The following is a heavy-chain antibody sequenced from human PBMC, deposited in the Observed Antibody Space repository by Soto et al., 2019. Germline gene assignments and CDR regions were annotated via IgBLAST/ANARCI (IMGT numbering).Heavy chain of an antibody. D-gene: IGHD2-2*01. V-gene: IGHV3-43*01. CDR2: IGRDGINT. CDR1: GFMFDDFS. CDR3: VKERDDASWTAFDH. J-gene: IGHJ4*02. Sequence: EVRLVESGGVVVQPGGSLRLSCAASGFMFDDFSMHWVRQAPGKGLEWVALIGRDGINTYYSDSVRSRFIVSRDNSKNSLYPQMNSLRSEDSGLYYCVKERDDASWTAFDHWGQGTLVTVSS.